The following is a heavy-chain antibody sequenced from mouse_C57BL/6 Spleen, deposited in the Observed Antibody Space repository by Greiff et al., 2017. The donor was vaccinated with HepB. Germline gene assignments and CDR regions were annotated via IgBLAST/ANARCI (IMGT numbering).Heavy chain of an antibody. Sequence: QVQLQQSGPELVKPGASVKISCKASGYTFSSSWMNWVKQRPGKGLEWIGRIYPGDGDTNYNGKFKGKATLTVDKSSSTAYMQLSSLTSEDSAVYFCARGGDYYGSSPYWYFDVWGTGTTVTVSS. CDR2: IYPGDGDT. CDR1: GYTFSSSW. CDR3: ARGGDYYGSSPYWYFDV. J-gene: IGHJ1*03. D-gene: IGHD1-1*01. V-gene: IGHV1-82*01.